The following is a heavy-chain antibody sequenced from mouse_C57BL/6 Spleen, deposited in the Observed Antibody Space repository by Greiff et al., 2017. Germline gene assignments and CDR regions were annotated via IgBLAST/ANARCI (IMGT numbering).Heavy chain of an antibody. CDR2: INPNNGGT. CDR1: GYTFTDYN. CDR3: ANYYGSRGFAY. V-gene: IGHV1-22*01. Sequence: EVQLQQSGPELVKPGASVKMSCKASGYTFTDYNMYWVKQSHGKSLEWIGYINPNNGGTSYNQKFKGKATLTVNKSSSTAYMELRSLTSEDSAVYYCANYYGSRGFAYWGQGTLVTVSA. J-gene: IGHJ3*01. D-gene: IGHD1-1*01.